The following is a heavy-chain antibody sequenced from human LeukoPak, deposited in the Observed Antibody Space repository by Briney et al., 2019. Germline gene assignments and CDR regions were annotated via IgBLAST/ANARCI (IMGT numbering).Heavy chain of an antibody. J-gene: IGHJ3*02. V-gene: IGHV3-30*03. CDR3: ARDRLTVVEPADAFNI. D-gene: IGHD2-2*01. CDR1: GFTFSSYG. Sequence: GGSLRLSCAASGFTFSSYGMHWVRQAPGKGLEWVAVISYDGSNKYYADSVKGRFTISRDNSRNTLYLQMNSLRAEDTAVYYCARDRLTVVEPADAFNIWGQGTMVTVSS. CDR2: ISYDGSNK.